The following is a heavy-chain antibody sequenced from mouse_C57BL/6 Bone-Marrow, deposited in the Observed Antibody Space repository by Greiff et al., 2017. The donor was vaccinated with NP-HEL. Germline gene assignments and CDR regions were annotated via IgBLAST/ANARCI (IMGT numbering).Heavy chain of an antibody. CDR3: ARYYGSSGFAY. D-gene: IGHD1-1*01. Sequence: QVQLKQSGAELARPGASVKLSCKASGYTFTSYGISWVKQRTGQGLEWIGEIYPRSGNTYYNEKFKGKATLTADKSSSTAYMELRSLTSEGSAVYFCARYYGSSGFAYWGQGTLVTVSA. V-gene: IGHV1-81*01. CDR2: IYPRSGNT. J-gene: IGHJ3*01. CDR1: GYTFTSYG.